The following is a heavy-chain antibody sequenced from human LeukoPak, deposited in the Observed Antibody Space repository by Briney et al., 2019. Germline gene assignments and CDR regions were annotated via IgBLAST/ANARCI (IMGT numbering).Heavy chain of an antibody. CDR1: GGSFSGYY. Sequence: SETLSLTCAVYGGSFSGYYWSWIRQPPGKGLEWIGEINHSGSTNYNPSLKSRVTISVDTSKNQFSLKLSSVTAADTAVYYCASPAIEFYPGSGESPGDAFDIWGQGTMVTVSS. V-gene: IGHV4-34*01. CDR3: ASPAIEFYPGSGESPGDAFDI. D-gene: IGHD3-16*01. J-gene: IGHJ3*02. CDR2: INHSGST.